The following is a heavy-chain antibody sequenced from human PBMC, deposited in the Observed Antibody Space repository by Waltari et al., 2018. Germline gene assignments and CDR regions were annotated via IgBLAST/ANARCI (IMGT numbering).Heavy chain of an antibody. CDR2: IYSGGNT. V-gene: IGHV3-53*01. J-gene: IGHJ6*02. D-gene: IGHD3-10*01. Sequence: WVRQPPAHGLEWVSVIYSGGNTYYADSVKGRFTISRDNSKNTLYLQMNSLRAEDTAVYYCARDRASRGPVEDYYDGMDVWGQGTTVTVSS. CDR3: ARDRASRGPVEDYYDGMDV.